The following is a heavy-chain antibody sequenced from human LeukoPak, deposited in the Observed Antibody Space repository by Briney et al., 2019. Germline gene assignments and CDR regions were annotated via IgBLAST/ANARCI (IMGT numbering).Heavy chain of an antibody. D-gene: IGHD4-17*01. CDR1: GYTFTSYY. Sequence: ASVKVSCKASGYTFTSYYMHWVRQAPGQGLEWMGIINPSGGSTSYAQKFQGRVTMTRDTSISTAYMELSRLRSDDTAVYYCARERENFGDYHAFDIWGQGTMVTVSS. CDR3: ARERENFGDYHAFDI. J-gene: IGHJ3*02. V-gene: IGHV1-46*01. CDR2: INPSGGST.